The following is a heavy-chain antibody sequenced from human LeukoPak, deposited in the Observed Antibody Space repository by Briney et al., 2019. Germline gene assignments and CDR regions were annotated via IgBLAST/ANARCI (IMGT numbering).Heavy chain of an antibody. V-gene: IGHV4-39*01. CDR1: GGSISSSSYY. CDR3: ARHGSGYSPQGHYYYYMDV. D-gene: IGHD5-24*01. Sequence: SETLSLTCTVSGGSISSSSYYWGWIRQPPGKGLEWIGSIYYSGSTYYNPSLKSRVTISVDTSKNQFSLKLSSVTAADTAVYYCARHGSGYSPQGHYYYYMDVWGKGTTVTISS. CDR2: IYYSGST. J-gene: IGHJ6*03.